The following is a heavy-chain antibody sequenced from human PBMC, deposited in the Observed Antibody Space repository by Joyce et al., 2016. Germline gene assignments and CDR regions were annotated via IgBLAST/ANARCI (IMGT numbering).Heavy chain of an antibody. CDR1: GGSISGYY. J-gene: IGHJ6*02. CDR2: LHHSGSS. CDR3: ARVGVDDKGFLGVSPTPYGMDV. Sequence: QVQLQESGPGLVKPTETLSLNCSVSGGSISGYYWNWIRQLPGKGLEWIGYLHHSGSSNYNPSLKSRVTISVDTSKNHFSLRLSSVTAADTAIYYCARVGVDDKGFLGVSPTPYGMDVWGPGTTVTVSS. D-gene: IGHD3-3*01. V-gene: IGHV4-59*01.